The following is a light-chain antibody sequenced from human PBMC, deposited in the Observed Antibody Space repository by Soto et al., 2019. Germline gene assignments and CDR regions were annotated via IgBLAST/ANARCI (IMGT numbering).Light chain of an antibody. J-gene: IGLJ2*01. CDR1: SSDVGGYNY. Sequence: QSALTQPASVSGSTGQSITISCTGTSSDVGGYNYVSWYQQHPGKAPKLMIYEVSNRPSGVSNRYSGSKSGNTASLTISGLQAEDEGDYYCSSYTSSSTPVVFGGGTKLTVL. CDR3: SSYTSSSTPVV. V-gene: IGLV2-14*01. CDR2: EVS.